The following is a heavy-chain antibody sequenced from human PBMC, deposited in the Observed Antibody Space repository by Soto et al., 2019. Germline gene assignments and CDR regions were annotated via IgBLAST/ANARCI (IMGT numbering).Heavy chain of an antibody. CDR1: GGSITSYY. Sequence: PSETLSLTCTVSGGSITSYYWTWIRQPPGKGLECIGYISYSGTTSYNPSLKSRVTISVGTSKKEFSLKLSSVTAADTAVYYCARLSSWFDPWGQGILVTVSS. V-gene: IGHV4-59*01. CDR3: ARLSSWFDP. J-gene: IGHJ5*02. CDR2: ISYSGTT.